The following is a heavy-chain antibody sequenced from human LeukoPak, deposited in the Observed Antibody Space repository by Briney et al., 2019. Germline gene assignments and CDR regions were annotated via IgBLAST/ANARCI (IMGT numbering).Heavy chain of an antibody. Sequence: GGSLRLSCAASGFTVSSNYMSWVRQAPGKGLEWVSVIYSGGSTYYADSVKGRFTISRDNSKNTLYLQMNSLRAEDTAMYYCARDRGGRWLQVYYFDYWGQGTLVTVSS. CDR1: GFTVSSNY. CDR2: IYSGGST. D-gene: IGHD5-24*01. CDR3: ARDRGGRWLQVYYFDY. V-gene: IGHV3-53*01. J-gene: IGHJ4*02.